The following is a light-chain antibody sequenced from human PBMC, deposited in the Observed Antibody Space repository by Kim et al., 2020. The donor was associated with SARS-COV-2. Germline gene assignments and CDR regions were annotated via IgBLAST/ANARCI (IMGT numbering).Light chain of an antibody. Sequence: EIVLTQSPGTLSLSPGERATLSCRASQTVTNNYLAWYQQKPGQAPRLLIYGGSNRAAGIPDRFSGSGSGTDFTLTISRLEPEDFAVYYCQQFGESLYTFGQGTKLEI. CDR3: QQFGESLYT. CDR2: GGS. J-gene: IGKJ2*01. CDR1: QTVTNNY. V-gene: IGKV3-20*01.